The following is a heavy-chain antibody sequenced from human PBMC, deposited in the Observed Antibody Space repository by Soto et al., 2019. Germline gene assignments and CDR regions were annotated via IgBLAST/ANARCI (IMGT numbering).Heavy chain of an antibody. CDR2: ISAYNGNT. J-gene: IGHJ5*02. CDR3: AREGGYYDSSGSGWFDP. D-gene: IGHD3-22*01. V-gene: IGHV1-18*01. CDR1: GYTFSSYA. Sequence: ASVNVSCKASGYTFSSYAMHWVRQAPGQGLEWMGWISAYNGNTNYAQKLQGRVTMTTDTSTSTAYMELRSLRSDDTAVYYCAREGGYYDSSGSGWFDPWGQGTLVTVSS.